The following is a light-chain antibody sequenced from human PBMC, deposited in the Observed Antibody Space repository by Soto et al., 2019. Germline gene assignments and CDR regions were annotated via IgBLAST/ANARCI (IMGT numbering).Light chain of an antibody. CDR3: QQYDSSPRT. J-gene: IGKJ1*01. Sequence: DIVLTQSPGTLSLSPGERATLSCRASQSVSSNYLAWYQQKPGQAPRLLIYGASSRATGIPDRFSGSGSGTDFPLTISRLEPEDFAVYYCQQYDSSPRTSGQGTKVDNK. V-gene: IGKV3-20*01. CDR1: QSVSSNY. CDR2: GAS.